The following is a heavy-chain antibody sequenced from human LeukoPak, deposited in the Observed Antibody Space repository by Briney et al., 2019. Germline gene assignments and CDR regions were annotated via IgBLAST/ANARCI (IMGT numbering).Heavy chain of an antibody. CDR2: IFYSGSS. V-gene: IGHV4-39*07. Sequence: SETLSLTCTVSGGSISSSSYYWGWIRQPPGKGLEWIGTIFYSGSSYTSPSLKSRVTISIDTYKNSFSLKLRSVTAADTAVYYGARVGDSSGWDGFGGFDPWGQGTLVTVSS. CDR3: ARVGDSSGWDGFGGFDP. D-gene: IGHD3-22*01. CDR1: GGSISSSSYY. J-gene: IGHJ5*02.